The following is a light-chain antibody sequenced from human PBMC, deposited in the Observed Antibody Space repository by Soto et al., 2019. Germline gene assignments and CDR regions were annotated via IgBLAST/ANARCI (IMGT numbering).Light chain of an antibody. CDR2: GTV. CDR1: FSFTTS. V-gene: IGKV1-39*01. CDR3: LQTYSTPRT. Sequence: EIQMTQSPSSLSASVGDRITITCRSSFSFTTSLSWYQRKPGQAPKLLIHGTVILQSDVTSRFSGSGSGTDFALTISDLQPEDVATYYCLQTYSTPRTFGQGTRVDIK. J-gene: IGKJ1*01.